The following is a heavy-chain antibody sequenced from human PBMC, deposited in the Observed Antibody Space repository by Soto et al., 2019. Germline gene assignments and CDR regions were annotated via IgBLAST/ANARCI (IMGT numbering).Heavy chain of an antibody. V-gene: IGHV1-2*04. Sequence: ASVKVSCKASGYTFTGYYMHWVRQAPGQGLEWMGWINPNSGGTNYAQKFQGWVTMTRDTSISTAYMELSRLRSDDTAVYYCARLAYCGGDCYFYGAFDSWGQGTMVTVSS. J-gene: IGHJ3*02. D-gene: IGHD2-21*02. CDR1: GYTFTGYY. CDR3: ARLAYCGGDCYFYGAFDS. CDR2: INPNSGGT.